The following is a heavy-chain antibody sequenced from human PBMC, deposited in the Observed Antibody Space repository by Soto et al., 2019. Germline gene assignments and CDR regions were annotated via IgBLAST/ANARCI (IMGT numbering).Heavy chain of an antibody. D-gene: IGHD2-15*01. Sequence: EVQLVESGGGFVQPGGSLRLSCAASGFTFSNYWMTWVRQAPGKGLEWVANIKQDGSQKYYVDSVKGRFTVSRDNAKNSLYLQLNSLRDEDTAVYYCARGQTPTYWGQGTLVTVSS. CDR3: ARGQTPTY. CDR1: GFTFSNYW. V-gene: IGHV3-7*01. J-gene: IGHJ4*02. CDR2: IKQDGSQK.